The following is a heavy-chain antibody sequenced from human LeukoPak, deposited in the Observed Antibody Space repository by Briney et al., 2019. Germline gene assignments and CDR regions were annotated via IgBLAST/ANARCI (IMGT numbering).Heavy chain of an antibody. J-gene: IGHJ4*02. CDR2: IYYSGST. CDR3: ARHVEHDYDFWSGLRTYYFDY. CDR1: GGSISSSSYY. V-gene: IGHV4-39*01. D-gene: IGHD3-3*01. Sequence: SETLSLTCTVSGGSISSSSYYWGWIRQPPGKGLEWIGRIYYSGSTYYNPSLKSRVTISVDTSKNQFSLKLSSVTAADTAVYYCARHVEHDYDFWSGLRTYYFDYWGQGTLVTVSS.